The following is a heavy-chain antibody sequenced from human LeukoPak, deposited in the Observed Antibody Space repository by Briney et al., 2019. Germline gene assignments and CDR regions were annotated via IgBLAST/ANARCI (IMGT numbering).Heavy chain of an antibody. Sequence: GTSVKVSCKTSGYIFTPHHIHWMRQAPGQGLELLGWVSAANNPEYSQKFQGRVVITRDASATTSYLELNSLRSEDTAVYYCAMSVEMPPIPSFDYWGQGTLVTVSS. V-gene: IGHV1-3*01. CDR2: VSAANNP. D-gene: IGHD5-24*01. CDR3: AMSVEMPPIPSFDY. J-gene: IGHJ4*02. CDR1: GYIFTPHH.